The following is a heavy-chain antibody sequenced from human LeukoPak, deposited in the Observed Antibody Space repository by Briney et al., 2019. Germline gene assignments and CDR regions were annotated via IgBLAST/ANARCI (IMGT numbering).Heavy chain of an antibody. D-gene: IGHD6-19*01. Sequence: PSETLSLTCAVSGGSINSSNYYWGWIRQPPGKGLEWIGLIYYSGTTYYNPSLKSRITISVDTSKNQFSLKLGSVTAADTAVYYCARGHSSGWTLSSFDYWGQGTLVTVSS. CDR1: GGSINSSNYY. V-gene: IGHV4-39*07. CDR2: IYYSGTT. J-gene: IGHJ4*02. CDR3: ARGHSSGWTLSSFDY.